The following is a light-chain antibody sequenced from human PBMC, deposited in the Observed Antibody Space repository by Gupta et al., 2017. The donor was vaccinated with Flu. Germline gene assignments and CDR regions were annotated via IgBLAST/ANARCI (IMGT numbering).Light chain of an antibody. CDR3: QQYGSSPGWT. V-gene: IGKV3-20*01. CDR2: GAS. Sequence: EIVLTQSPGPLSLSPGKRATLSCRASQSVSSSYLAWYQQKPGQAPRLLSYGASSRATGIPDRFSGSGSGTDFTLTISRLEPEDFAVYYCQQYGSSPGWTFGQGTKVEIK. J-gene: IGKJ1*01. CDR1: QSVSSSY.